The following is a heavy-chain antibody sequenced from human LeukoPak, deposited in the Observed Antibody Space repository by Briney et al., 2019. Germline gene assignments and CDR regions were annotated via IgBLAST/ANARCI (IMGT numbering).Heavy chain of an antibody. Sequence: KPGGSLRLSCAASGFTFSDYYMSWIRQAPGRGLEWVSYISWDSSYTSYADSVKGRFTVSRDNAQKSLYLQMDSLRAEDTAVYYCARENFQYWAQGTLVTVSS. V-gene: IGHV3-11*05. CDR3: ARENFQY. CDR2: ISWDSSYT. J-gene: IGHJ4*02. CDR1: GFTFSDYY.